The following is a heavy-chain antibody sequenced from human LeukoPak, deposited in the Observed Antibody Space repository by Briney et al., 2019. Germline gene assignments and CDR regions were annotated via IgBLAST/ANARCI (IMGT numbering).Heavy chain of an antibody. CDR3: AKVDYGDRGYFDL. CDR2: IRGSGANT. Sequence: PGGSLRLSCAASGFTFSSYAMSWVRQAPGKGPEWVSAIRGSGANTYYADSVKGRFTISRDNSKNTLYLQKNSLRAEDTAVYYCAKVDYGDRGYFDLWGRGTLVTVSS. J-gene: IGHJ2*01. CDR1: GFTFSSYA. V-gene: IGHV3-23*01. D-gene: IGHD4-17*01.